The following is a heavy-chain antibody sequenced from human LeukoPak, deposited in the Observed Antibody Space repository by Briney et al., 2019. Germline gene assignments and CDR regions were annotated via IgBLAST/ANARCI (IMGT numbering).Heavy chain of an antibody. CDR2: INSDGSST. CDR1: GFTFSSYW. Sequence: PGGSLRLSCAASGFTFSSYWMHWVRQAPGKGLVWVSRINSDGSSTSYADSVKGRFTISRDNSKNTLYLQMNSLRAEDTAVYYCAKDRPLRITMVRVPNWFDPWGQGTLVTVSS. J-gene: IGHJ5*02. D-gene: IGHD3-10*01. V-gene: IGHV3-74*01. CDR3: AKDRPLRITMVRVPNWFDP.